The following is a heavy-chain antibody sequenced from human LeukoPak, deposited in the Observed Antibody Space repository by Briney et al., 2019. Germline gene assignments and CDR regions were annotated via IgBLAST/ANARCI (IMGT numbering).Heavy chain of an antibody. CDR1: GFTFSSYV. CDR3: ARGAGYSSSWYIAKYYFGY. V-gene: IGHV3-64*01. Sequence: GGSLRLSCAASGFTFSSYVMHWVRQAPGKGLEYVSAISSNGGSTYYANSVKGRFTISRDNSKNTLYLQMGSLRAEDMAVYYCARGAGYSSSWYIAKYYFGYWGQGTLVTVSS. CDR2: ISSNGGST. D-gene: IGHD6-13*01. J-gene: IGHJ4*02.